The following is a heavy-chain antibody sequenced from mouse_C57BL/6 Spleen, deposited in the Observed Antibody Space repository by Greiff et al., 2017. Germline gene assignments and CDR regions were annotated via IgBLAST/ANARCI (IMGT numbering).Heavy chain of an antibody. Sequence: EVMLVESGGGLVKPGGSLKLSCAASGFTFSSYAMSWVRQTPEKRLELVATISDGGSYTYYPDNVKGRFTISRDNAKNNLYLQMSHLKSEDTAMYYCARVLTVSDAMDYWGQGTSVTVSS. CDR3: ARVLTVSDAMDY. V-gene: IGHV5-4*03. D-gene: IGHD4-1*01. CDR2: ISDGGSYT. J-gene: IGHJ4*01. CDR1: GFTFSSYA.